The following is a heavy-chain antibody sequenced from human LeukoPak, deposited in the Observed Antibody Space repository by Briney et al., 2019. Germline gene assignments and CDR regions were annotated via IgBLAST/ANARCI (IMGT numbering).Heavy chain of an antibody. V-gene: IGHV4-39*01. CDR3: ARHISVGATEAIDY. Sequence: SETLSLTCTVSGGSISSSRYYWGWIRQPPGKGLEWIGSIYYSGSTYYNPSLKSRVTISVDTSKNQFSLKLSSVTAADTAVYYCARHISVGATEAIDYWGQGTLVTVSS. CDR1: GGSISSSRYY. CDR2: IYYSGST. J-gene: IGHJ4*02. D-gene: IGHD1-26*01.